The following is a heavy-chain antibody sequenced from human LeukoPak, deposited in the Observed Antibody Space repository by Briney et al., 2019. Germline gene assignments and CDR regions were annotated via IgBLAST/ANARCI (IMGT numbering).Heavy chain of an antibody. CDR1: GFTFSSYA. CDR3: ATVAVAGSYFDY. D-gene: IGHD6-19*01. V-gene: IGHV3-23*01. CDR2: ISGSGGST. Sequence: GGSLRLSCAASGFTFSSYAMSWVRQAPGKGLEWVSAISGSGGSTYYADSVKGRFTISRDNSKNTLYLQMNSLSAEDTAVYYCATVAVAGSYFDYWGQGTLVTVSS. J-gene: IGHJ4*02.